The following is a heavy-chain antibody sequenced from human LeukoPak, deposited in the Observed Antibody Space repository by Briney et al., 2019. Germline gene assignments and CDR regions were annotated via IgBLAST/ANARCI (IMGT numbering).Heavy chain of an antibody. CDR1: GYSINNYW. J-gene: IGHJ5*02. Sequence: NHGESLKISCKGSGYSINNYWIGWVRQMPGKGLEWMGIIYPADSDIRYSPSFQGQVTISADKSISTAYLQWSSLKASDTAMYYCARQEYCSGGSCYTWFDPWGQGTLVTVSS. D-gene: IGHD2-15*01. V-gene: IGHV5-51*01. CDR3: ARQEYCSGGSCYTWFDP. CDR2: IYPADSDI.